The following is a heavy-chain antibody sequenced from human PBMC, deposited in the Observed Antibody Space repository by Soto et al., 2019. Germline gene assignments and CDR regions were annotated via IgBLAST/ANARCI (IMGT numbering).Heavy chain of an antibody. V-gene: IGHV3-74*01. D-gene: IGHD3-10*01. CDR1: GFIFKMYW. CDR2: IYNDGTYS. J-gene: IGHJ4*02. Sequence: GGSLRLSCAASGFIFKMYWMHWVRQSPGKGLVWISRIYNDGTYSDYADSVRGRFTISRDNVNDTLYLQMNNLRAEDSGLYYCTRGPRPISTGTGAYWGQGTQVTVYS. CDR3: TRGPRPISTGTGAY.